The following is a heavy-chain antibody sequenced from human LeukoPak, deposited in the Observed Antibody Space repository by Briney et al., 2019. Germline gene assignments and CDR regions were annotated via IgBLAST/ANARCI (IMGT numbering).Heavy chain of an antibody. V-gene: IGHV3-33*01. CDR3: ARPRSGSYYAGWLDP. J-gene: IGHJ5*02. D-gene: IGHD1-26*01. CDR2: IWYDGSNK. Sequence: GGSLRLSCAASGFTFSSYGMHWVRQAPGKGLEWVAVIWYDGSNKYYADSVKGRFTISRDNSKNTLYLQMNSLRAEDTAVYYCARPRSGSYYAGWLDPWGQGTLVTVSS. CDR1: GFTFSSYG.